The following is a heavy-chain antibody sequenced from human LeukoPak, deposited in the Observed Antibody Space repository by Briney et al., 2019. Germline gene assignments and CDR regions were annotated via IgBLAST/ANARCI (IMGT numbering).Heavy chain of an antibody. V-gene: IGHV3-7*01. CDR3: ARDRNTDFWSGYYINYFDY. CDR2: IKQDGSEK. CDR1: GFTFSTYW. Sequence: PGGSLRLSCAASGFTFSTYWMTWVRQAPGKGLEWVASIKQDGSEKYYVDSVKGRFTISRDNAKNSLYLQLNSLRAEDTAVYYCARDRNTDFWSGYYINYFDYWGQGALVTVSS. J-gene: IGHJ4*02. D-gene: IGHD3-3*01.